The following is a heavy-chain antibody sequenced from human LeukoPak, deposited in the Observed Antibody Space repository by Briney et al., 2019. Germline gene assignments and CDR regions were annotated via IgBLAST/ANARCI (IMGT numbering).Heavy chain of an antibody. CDR1: GFIVSGDF. V-gene: IGHV3-30*18. CDR2: ISYDGNNK. Sequence: GGSLRLSCAASGFIVSGDFMNWVRQAPGKGLEWVAVISYDGNNKYYSDSVKGRFTISRDTSKNTLYLQMNSLGAEDTAVYYCAKSGMTNYYFFDYWGQGTLVTVSS. CDR3: AKSGMTNYYFFDY. D-gene: IGHD4/OR15-4a*01. J-gene: IGHJ4*02.